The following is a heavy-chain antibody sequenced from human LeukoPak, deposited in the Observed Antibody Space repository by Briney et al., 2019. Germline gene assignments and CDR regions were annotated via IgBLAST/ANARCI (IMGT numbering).Heavy chain of an antibody. V-gene: IGHV3-23*01. CDR2: VTGRGVGT. J-gene: IGHJ4*01. CDR3: GSDPNGDYVGALGY. CDR1: GFTFSSYA. Sequence: AGGSLRLSCAASGFTFSSYALAWVRQTPGKGLEWVSAVTGRGVGTHYADSVKGRFTISRDNSKNTMYLQMNSLRAEDTAMYFCGSDPNGDYVGALGYWGRGTLVTVSS. D-gene: IGHD2-8*01.